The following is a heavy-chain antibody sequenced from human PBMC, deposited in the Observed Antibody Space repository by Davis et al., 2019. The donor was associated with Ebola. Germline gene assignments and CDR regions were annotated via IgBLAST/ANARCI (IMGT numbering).Heavy chain of an antibody. J-gene: IGHJ4*02. CDR2: IYYSGST. V-gene: IGHV4-59*12. CDR1: GGSISSYY. D-gene: IGHD6-6*01. Sequence: MPSETLSLTCTVSGGSISSYYWSWIRQPPGKGLEWIGYIYYSGSTYYNPSLKSRVTISVDTSKNQFSLKLSSVTAADTAVYYCARGRGTILYSSSSKNDYWGQGTLVTVSS. CDR3: ARGRGTILYSSSSKNDY.